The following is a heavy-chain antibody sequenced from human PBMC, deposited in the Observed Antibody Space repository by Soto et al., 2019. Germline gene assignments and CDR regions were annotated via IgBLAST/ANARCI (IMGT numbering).Heavy chain of an antibody. CDR2: ISYDGSNK. Sequence: GGSLRLSCAASGFTFSSYAMHWVRQAPGKGLEWVAVISYDGSNKYYADSVKGRFTISRDNSKNTLYLQMNSLRAEDTAVYYCARWNTMIVVVITGHFDYWGQGT. CDR3: ARWNTMIVVVITGHFDY. V-gene: IGHV3-30-3*01. CDR1: GFTFSSYA. D-gene: IGHD3-22*01. J-gene: IGHJ4*02.